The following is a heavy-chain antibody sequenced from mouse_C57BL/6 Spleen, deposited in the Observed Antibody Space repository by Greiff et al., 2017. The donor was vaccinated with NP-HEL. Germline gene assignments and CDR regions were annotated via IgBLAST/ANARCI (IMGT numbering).Heavy chain of an antibody. V-gene: IGHV1-76*01. CDR1: GYTFTDYY. CDR2: IYPGSGNT. J-gene: IGHJ1*03. CDR3: ARDDGYFDV. D-gene: IGHD2-12*01. Sequence: QVQLKESGAELVRPGASVKLSCKASGYTFTDYYINWVKQRPGQGLEWIARIYPGSGNTYYNEKFKGKATLTAEKSSSTAYMQLSSLTSEDSAVYFCARDDGYFDVWGTGTTVTVSS.